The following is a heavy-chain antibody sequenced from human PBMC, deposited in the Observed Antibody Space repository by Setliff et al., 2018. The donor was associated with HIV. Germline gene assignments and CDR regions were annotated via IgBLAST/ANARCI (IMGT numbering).Heavy chain of an antibody. Sequence: SQTLSLTCVISGDSVSSNNAAWNWIRQSPLRGLEWLGRTYFRSKWYFDYAVSVKSRIIINPDTSKNQFSLHLNSATPEDTAVYYCARGSYGSVLLWGQGTLVTVSS. J-gene: IGHJ4*02. CDR3: ARGSYGSVLL. D-gene: IGHD6-19*01. CDR2: TYFRSKWYF. V-gene: IGHV6-1*01. CDR1: GDSVSSNNAA.